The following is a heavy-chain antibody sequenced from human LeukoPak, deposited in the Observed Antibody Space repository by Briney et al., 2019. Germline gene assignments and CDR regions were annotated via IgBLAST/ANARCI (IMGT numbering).Heavy chain of an antibody. Sequence: PGGSLRLSCAASGFTFSNYWMHWVRQAPGKGLVWVSRINSDGSSTTSAYSVKGRFTISRDNAKNTLYLQMNSLRAEDTAVYYCAKGGATVIDYWGQGTLVTVSS. CDR3: AKGGATVIDY. V-gene: IGHV3-74*01. D-gene: IGHD4-17*01. J-gene: IGHJ4*02. CDR1: GFTFSNYW. CDR2: INSDGSST.